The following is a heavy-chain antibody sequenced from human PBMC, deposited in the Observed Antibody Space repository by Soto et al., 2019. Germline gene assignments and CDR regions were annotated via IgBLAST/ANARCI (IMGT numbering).Heavy chain of an antibody. CDR3: TRPRYASYYDFWSGYQYYYYYYRDV. CDR1: GFTFSDSA. D-gene: IGHD3-3*01. CDR2: IRSKANSYAT. J-gene: IGHJ6*03. Sequence: GGSLRLSCAASGFTFSDSAMHWVRQAYGKGLEWVGRIRSKANSYATSYASSVIGRFTISRDDSKNTAYLQMNSLKTEDTAVYYCTRPRYASYYDFWSGYQYYYYYYRDVWGKGTTVTV. V-gene: IGHV3-73*01.